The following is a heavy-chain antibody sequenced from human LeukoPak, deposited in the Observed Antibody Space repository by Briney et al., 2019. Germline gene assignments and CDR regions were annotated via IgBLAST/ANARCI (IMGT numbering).Heavy chain of an antibody. J-gene: IGHJ4*02. CDR3: ANVNAMSTGY. Sequence: GGSLRLSCAASGFTFSNYGMHWVRQAPGKGLEWVAVISYGGSNKYYADSVKGRFTISRDNSKNTLYLQMNSLRAEDTAVYYCANVNAMSTGYWGQGTLVTVSS. V-gene: IGHV3-30*18. CDR1: GFTFSNYG. D-gene: IGHD2-2*01. CDR2: ISYGGSNK.